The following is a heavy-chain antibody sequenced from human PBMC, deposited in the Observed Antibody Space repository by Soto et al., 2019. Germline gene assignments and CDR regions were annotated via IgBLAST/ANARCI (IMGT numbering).Heavy chain of an antibody. Sequence: SETLSLTCTVSGGSISSYFCSWIRQPAGKGLEWIGRIYTRGSTNYNPSLKSRVTMSVDTPKNQFSLKLSSVTAADTAVYYCARESTVVTLRTFDIWGQGTMVTV. CDR3: ARESTVVTLRTFDI. CDR1: GGSISSYF. CDR2: IYTRGST. D-gene: IGHD2-21*02. V-gene: IGHV4-4*07. J-gene: IGHJ3*02.